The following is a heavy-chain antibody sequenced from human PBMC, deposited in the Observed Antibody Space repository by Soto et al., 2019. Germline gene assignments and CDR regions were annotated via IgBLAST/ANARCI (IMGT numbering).Heavy chain of an antibody. CDR1: GFNVSSNY. CDR3: ARETVTYYYYYGLDV. V-gene: IGHV3-53*01. D-gene: IGHD4-4*01. J-gene: IGHJ6*02. Sequence: GGSLRLSCAVSGFNVSSNYMTWVRQAPGKGLEWVSLIYSGGNTYYADSVKGRFTISRDNSKNTVYLQMKGLRAEDTAVYYCARETVTYYYYYGLDVWGQGXAVTVYS. CDR2: IYSGGNT.